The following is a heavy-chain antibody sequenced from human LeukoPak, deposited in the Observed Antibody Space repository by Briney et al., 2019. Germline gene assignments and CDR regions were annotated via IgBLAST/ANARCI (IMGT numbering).Heavy chain of an antibody. CDR2: IYTSGST. CDR3: ARDRVAVAGRRWLDP. CDR1: GGSISSYY. J-gene: IGHJ5*02. D-gene: IGHD6-19*01. V-gene: IGHV4-4*07. Sequence: SETLSLTCTVSGGSISSYYWSWIRQPAGKGLEWIGRIYTSGSTNYNPSLKSRVTISVDTSKNQFSLKLSSVTAADTAVYYCARDRVAVAGRRWLDPWGQGTLVTVSS.